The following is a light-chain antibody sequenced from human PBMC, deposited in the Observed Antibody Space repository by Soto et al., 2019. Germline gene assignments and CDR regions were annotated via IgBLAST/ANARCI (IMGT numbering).Light chain of an antibody. CDR3: QQYDQRYT. CDR2: SAS. Sequence: EIVMTQSPAALSVSPGEGATLSCRASQSVSTGLAWYQQKPDLPPRLLIYSASTRATGVPARFSGSGSGTEFTLTISSLQSEDFAIYYCQQYDQRYTFGQGTKLEIK. J-gene: IGKJ2*01. V-gene: IGKV3-15*01. CDR1: QSVSTG.